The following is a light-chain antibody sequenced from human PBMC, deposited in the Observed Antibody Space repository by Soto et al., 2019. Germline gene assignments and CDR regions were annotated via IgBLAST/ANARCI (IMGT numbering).Light chain of an antibody. J-gene: IGKJ4*01. V-gene: IGKV1-9*01. CDR3: QQLSRYPLT. Sequence: DIQVTQSPSVLSSSVGDTVSITCLSSQALSNYLAWYQQKPGKAPDLLIYSASTLQSGVPSRFSGSGSETEFSLTIRALQPEDFATYYCQQLSRYPLTFGGGTKVDIK. CDR2: SAS. CDR1: QALSNY.